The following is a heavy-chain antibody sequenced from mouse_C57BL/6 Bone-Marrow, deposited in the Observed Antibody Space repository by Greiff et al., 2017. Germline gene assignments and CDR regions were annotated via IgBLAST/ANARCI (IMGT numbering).Heavy chain of an antibody. CDR3: TIPYYFGY. CDR2: IDPEYGDT. V-gene: IGHV14-4*01. CDR1: GFTFKDDY. Sequence: EVKLQQSGAELVRPGASVKLSCTASGFTFKDDYMPWVKQRPEQGLEWIGRIDPEYGDTEYTSKFQGKGTIAIDTSSNTAYLQLSSLTSEDTAIYYCTIPYYFGYGGQGTTLTVSA. J-gene: IGHJ2*01.